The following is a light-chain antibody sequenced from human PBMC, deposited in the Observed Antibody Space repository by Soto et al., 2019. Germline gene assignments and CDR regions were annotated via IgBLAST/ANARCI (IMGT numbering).Light chain of an antibody. V-gene: IGLV2-14*03. Sequence: QSVLTQPASVSGSPGQSIAISCTGTSSDVDAYNFVSWYQHHPGKAPKLMIFDVSNRPSGVSNRFSGSKSGNTASLTISGLQAEDEADDYCTSYTTSSTYVFGTGTKLTVL. CDR3: TSYTTSSTYV. J-gene: IGLJ1*01. CDR1: SSDVDAYNF. CDR2: DVS.